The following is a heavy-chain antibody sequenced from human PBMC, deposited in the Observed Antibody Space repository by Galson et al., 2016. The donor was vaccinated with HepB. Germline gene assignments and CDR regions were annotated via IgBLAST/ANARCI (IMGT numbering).Heavy chain of an antibody. Sequence: SLRLSCAASGFSLSSYWMSWVRQAPGRGLEWVANIKQDGSEIYYVDSVRGRFTISRDDAKNSVYLQMNSLRAEDTALYYCARGGRILWDGMDVLGQGTTDTVSS. V-gene: IGHV3-7*01. D-gene: IGHD2/OR15-2a*01. CDR1: GFSLSSYW. J-gene: IGHJ6*02. CDR2: IKQDGSEI. CDR3: ARGGRILWDGMDV.